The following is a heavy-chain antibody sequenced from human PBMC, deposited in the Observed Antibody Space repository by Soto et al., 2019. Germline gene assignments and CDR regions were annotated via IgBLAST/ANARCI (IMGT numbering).Heavy chain of an antibody. J-gene: IGHJ3*02. Sequence: QVQVVESVGGVVQPGRSLRLSCAASGFTFSSYAMHWVRQAPGKGLEWVALISPDGSIKSYADSVKGRFTISRDNSNNTLYLQMNSLRAEDTAVYYCARDPGLAMIIRRGFDIWGQGTMVTVSS. CDR3: ARDPGLAMIIRRGFDI. D-gene: IGHD3-22*01. CDR1: GFTFSSYA. CDR2: ISPDGSIK. V-gene: IGHV3-30-3*01.